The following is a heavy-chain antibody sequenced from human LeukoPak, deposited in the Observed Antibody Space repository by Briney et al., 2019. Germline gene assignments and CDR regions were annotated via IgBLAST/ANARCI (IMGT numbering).Heavy chain of an antibody. J-gene: IGHJ5*02. D-gene: IGHD3-16*01. V-gene: IGHV1-46*01. CDR3: ARRSYDYVWGRPQPNWFDP. CDR2: INPSGGST. Sequence: ASVKVSCKASGYTFTSYYMHWVRQAPGQGLEWMGIINPSGGSTSYAQKFQGRVTMTRDTSTSTVYMELSSLRSEDTAVYYCARRSYDYVWGRPQPNWFDPWGQGTLVTVSS. CDR1: GYTFTSYY.